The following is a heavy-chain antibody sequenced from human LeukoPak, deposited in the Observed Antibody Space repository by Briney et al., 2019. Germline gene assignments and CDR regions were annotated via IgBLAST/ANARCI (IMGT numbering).Heavy chain of an antibody. CDR3: ARGLFRYYDSSGYLGY. D-gene: IGHD3-22*01. CDR2: FDPEDGET. Sequence: ASVKVSCKVSGYTLTELSMHWVRQAPGKGLEWMGGFDPEDGETIYAQKFQGRVTMTEDTSTDTAYMELSSLRSEDTAVYYCARGLFRYYDSSGYLGYWGQGTLVTVSS. V-gene: IGHV1-24*01. J-gene: IGHJ4*02. CDR1: GYTLTELS.